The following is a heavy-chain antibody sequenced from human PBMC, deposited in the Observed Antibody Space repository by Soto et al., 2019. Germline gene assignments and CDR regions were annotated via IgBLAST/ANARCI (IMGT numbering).Heavy chain of an antibody. CDR2: ISAYNGNT. Sequence: ASVKVSCKASGYTFISYGISWVRQAPGQGLEWMGWISAYNGNTNYVQKFQGRVTMTTDTSTSTAYMELRSLRSEDTAVYYCASGGRYCSSTSCYFDYWGQGTLVTVSS. CDR1: GYTFISYG. CDR3: ASGGRYCSSTSCYFDY. J-gene: IGHJ4*02. D-gene: IGHD2-2*01. V-gene: IGHV1-18*01.